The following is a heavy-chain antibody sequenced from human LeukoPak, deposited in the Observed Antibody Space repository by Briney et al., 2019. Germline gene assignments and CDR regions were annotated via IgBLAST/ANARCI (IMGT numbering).Heavy chain of an antibody. V-gene: IGHV1-18*01. Sequence: GASVKVSCKASGYTFTSYGISWVRQAPGQGLEWMGWISAYNGNTNYAQKPQGRVTMTSDTSTSTAYMELRSLRSDDTAVYYCARDFSEYCSGGSCDLYGYWGQGTLVTVSS. CDR3: ARDFSEYCSGGSCDLYGY. CDR2: ISAYNGNT. J-gene: IGHJ4*02. D-gene: IGHD2-15*01. CDR1: GYTFTSYG.